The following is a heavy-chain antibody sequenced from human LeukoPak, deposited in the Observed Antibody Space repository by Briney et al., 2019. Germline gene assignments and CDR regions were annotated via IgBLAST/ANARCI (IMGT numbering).Heavy chain of an antibody. CDR3: ARGPWGFRGVLDY. CDR2: INYSGST. Sequence: PSETVSLTCTVSGGSVSTGIYYWSWIRQPPGKGLEWIGYINYSGSTNDNPSLKSRVTISIDTSKNQFSLKLSSVTAADTAVYYCARGPWGFRGVLDYWGQGTLVTVSS. J-gene: IGHJ4*02. CDR1: GGSVSTGIYY. V-gene: IGHV4-61*01. D-gene: IGHD3-10*01.